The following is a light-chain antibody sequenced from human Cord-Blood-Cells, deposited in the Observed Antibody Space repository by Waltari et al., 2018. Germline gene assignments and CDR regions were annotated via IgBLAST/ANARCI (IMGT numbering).Light chain of an antibody. Sequence: DIVMTQSPDSLAVSLGDRATINCKSSQSFLYSSNNKNYLAWYQQKPGQPPKLLIYWASTRESGVPDRFSGSGSGTDFTLTISSLQAEDVAVYYCQQYYSTPRTFGQGTKVEIK. V-gene: IGKV4-1*01. J-gene: IGKJ1*01. CDR1: QSFLYSSNNKNY. CDR3: QQYYSTPRT. CDR2: WAS.